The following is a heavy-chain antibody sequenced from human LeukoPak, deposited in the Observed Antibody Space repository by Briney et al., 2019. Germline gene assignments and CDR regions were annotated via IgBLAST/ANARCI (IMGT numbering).Heavy chain of an antibody. V-gene: IGHV1-8*03. J-gene: IGHJ6*03. Sequence: GASVKVSCKASGYTFTSYDINWVRQATGQGLEWMGWMNPNSGNTGYAQKFQGRVTITRNTSISTAYMELSSLRSEDTAVYYCARGPWYYDFWSGRGHYYYMDVWGKGTTVTVSS. D-gene: IGHD3-3*01. CDR1: GYTFTSYD. CDR3: ARGPWYYDFWSGRGHYYYMDV. CDR2: MNPNSGNT.